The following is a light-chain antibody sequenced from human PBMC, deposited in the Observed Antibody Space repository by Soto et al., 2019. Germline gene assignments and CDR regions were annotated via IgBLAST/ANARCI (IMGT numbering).Light chain of an antibody. V-gene: IGKV3D-15*01. J-gene: IGKJ4*01. CDR2: AAS. CDR1: QSVTSN. CDR3: QQRSNWPPLT. Sequence: EIVLTQSPDTLAVSPGEVATLSCWASQSVTSNLAWYQQKRGQAPRLLIYAASTRATGVPARFSGSGSGTEFTLTISSLQSEDFAVYYCQQRSNWPPLTFGGGTKVDIK.